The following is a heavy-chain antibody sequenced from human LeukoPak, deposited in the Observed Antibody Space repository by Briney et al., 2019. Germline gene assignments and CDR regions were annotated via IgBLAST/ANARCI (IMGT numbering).Heavy chain of an antibody. CDR2: IYPDDSNT. CDR1: GYSFTSYW. CDR3: ARRGGRIPSPLFDY. D-gene: IGHD1-26*01. V-gene: IGHV5-51*01. J-gene: IGHJ4*02. Sequence: GESLKISCKGSGYSFTSYWIGWVRQMPGKGLEWMGIIYPDDSNTRYSPSFQGQVTLSTDKSTNTAYLQWSSLEASDSAVYYCARRGGRIPSPLFDYWGQGTQVTVSS.